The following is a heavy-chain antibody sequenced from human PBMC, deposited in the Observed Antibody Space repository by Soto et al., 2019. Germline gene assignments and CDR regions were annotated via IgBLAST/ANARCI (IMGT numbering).Heavy chain of an antibody. CDR2: INHSGIT. V-gene: IGHV4-34*01. J-gene: IGHJ4*02. Sequence: SETLSLTCAVYGGSFSGYYWSWIRQPPGKGLEWIEEINHSGITNYNPSLKSRVTISVDTSKNQFSLKLSSVTAADTAVYYCARGRSARGYRYYFDYWGQGTLVTVSS. CDR3: ARGRSARGYRYYFDY. D-gene: IGHD3-22*01. CDR1: GGSFSGYY.